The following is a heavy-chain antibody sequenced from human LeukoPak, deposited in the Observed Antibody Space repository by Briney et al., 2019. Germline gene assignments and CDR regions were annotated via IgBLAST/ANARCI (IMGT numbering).Heavy chain of an antibody. CDR2: ISNDGSSK. CDR1: GFTFSSYV. D-gene: IGHD6-19*01. J-gene: IGHJ4*02. CDR3: ARGGSDWYNGDY. Sequence: GGSLRLSCAASGFTFSSYVMHWVRQAPGKGLEWVAPISNDGSSKYYADSVKGRFTISRDNSKNTLYLQMSSLRTEDTAVYYCARGGSDWYNGDYWGQGTLVTVSS. V-gene: IGHV3-30-3*01.